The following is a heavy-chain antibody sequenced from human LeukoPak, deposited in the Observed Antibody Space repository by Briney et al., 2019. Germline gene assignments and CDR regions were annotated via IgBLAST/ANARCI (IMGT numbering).Heavy chain of an antibody. CDR3: ARAAPAGFLESLFPFWFDP. CDR2: IYYSGST. V-gene: IGHV4-31*03. J-gene: IGHJ5*02. CDR1: GGSISSGGYY. Sequence: SQTLSLTCTVSGGSISSGGYYWSWIRQHPGKGLEWIGYIYYSGSTYYNPSLKSRVTISVDTSKNQFSLKLSSVTAADTAVYYCARAAPAGFLESLFPFWFDPWGQGTLVTVSS. D-gene: IGHD3-3*01.